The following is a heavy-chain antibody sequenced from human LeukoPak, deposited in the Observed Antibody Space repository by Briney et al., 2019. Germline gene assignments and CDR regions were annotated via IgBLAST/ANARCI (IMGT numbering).Heavy chain of an antibody. D-gene: IGHD3-10*01. CDR3: AREAGEAFDI. CDR2: ISSSSSSI. CDR1: GFTFSTYT. Sequence: GGSLRLSCAASGFTFSTYTLNWVRQAPGKGLEWVSCISSSSSSIYYADSVKGRFSISRDNAKNSVYLQMNSLRAEDTAVYYCAREAGEAFDIWGQGTMVTVSS. J-gene: IGHJ3*02. V-gene: IGHV3-21*01.